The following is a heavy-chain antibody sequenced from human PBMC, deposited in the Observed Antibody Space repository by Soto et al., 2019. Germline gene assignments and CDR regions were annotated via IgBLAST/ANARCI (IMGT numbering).Heavy chain of an antibody. Sequence: QVQLVQSGAEVKKPGASVKVSCKASGYTFTSYYMHWVRQAPGQGLEWMGIINPSGGSTSHAQKFQGRVTMTRDTSTSTVYMELSSLRSEDTAVYYCARAYCISTSCYVRYYYYGMDVWGQGTTVTVSS. CDR2: INPSGGST. D-gene: IGHD2-2*01. CDR3: ARAYCISTSCYVRYYYYGMDV. V-gene: IGHV1-46*01. CDR1: GYTFTSYY. J-gene: IGHJ6*02.